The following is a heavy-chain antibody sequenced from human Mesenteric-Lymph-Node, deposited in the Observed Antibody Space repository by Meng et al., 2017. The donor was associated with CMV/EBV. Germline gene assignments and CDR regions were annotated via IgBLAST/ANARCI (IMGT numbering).Heavy chain of an antibody. D-gene: IGHD2-2*01. CDR3: ARDNDCTSSSCYRPDYYYYGMDV. V-gene: IGHV3-7*01. Sequence: LRLSCAASGFTFSRYWMSWVRQAPGKGLEWVANIKQDGSEKYYVDSVKGRFTISRDTAKNSLYLQMNSLRAEDTAVYYCARDNDCTSSSCYRPDYYYYGMDVWGQGTTVTVSS. CDR1: GFTFSRYW. J-gene: IGHJ6*02. CDR2: IKQDGSEK.